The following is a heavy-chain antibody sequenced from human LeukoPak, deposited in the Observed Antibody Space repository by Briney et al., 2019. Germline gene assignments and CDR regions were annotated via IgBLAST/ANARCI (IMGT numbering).Heavy chain of an antibody. CDR1: GFTFSSYA. CDR2: ISYDGSNK. D-gene: IGHD3-16*01. V-gene: IGHV3-30-3*01. CDR3: AREGDDYYFDY. J-gene: IGHJ4*02. Sequence: GGSLRLSCAASGFTFSSYAMHWVRKAPGKGLEWVAVISYDGSNKYYADSVKGRFTISRDNSKNTLYLQMNSLRAEDTAVYYCAREGDDYYFDYWGQGTLVTVSS.